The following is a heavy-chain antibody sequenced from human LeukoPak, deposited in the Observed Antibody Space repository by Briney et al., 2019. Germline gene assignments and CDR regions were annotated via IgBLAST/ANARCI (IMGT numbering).Heavy chain of an antibody. D-gene: IGHD1-14*01. J-gene: IGHJ4*02. V-gene: IGHV4-4*07. CDR3: AGRTGHNLLDH. CDR2: ISDSGTT. Sequence: PSETLSLTCAVFRGSIINYYWTWVRQSAGKGLEWIGGISDSGTTDYNPSLRSRVFMSVDTSTNQFSLTLMSVTAADTAVYYCAGRTGHNLLDHWGQGIQVTVSS. CDR1: RGSIINYY.